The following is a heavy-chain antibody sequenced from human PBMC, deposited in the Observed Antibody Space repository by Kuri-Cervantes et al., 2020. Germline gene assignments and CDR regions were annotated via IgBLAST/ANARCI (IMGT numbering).Heavy chain of an antibody. V-gene: IGHV3-23*01. CDR2: ISVSGGST. D-gene: IGHD6-19*01. J-gene: IGHJ4*02. CDR1: GFTFSSYA. CDR3: ARSSSGWYGGFDN. Sequence: GGSLRLSCAASGFTFSSYAMSWVRQAPGKGLEWVSVISVSGGSTYYADSVKGRFTISRDNSKNTLYLQMSSLRAEDTAVYYCARSSSGWYGGFDNWGQGTLVTVSS.